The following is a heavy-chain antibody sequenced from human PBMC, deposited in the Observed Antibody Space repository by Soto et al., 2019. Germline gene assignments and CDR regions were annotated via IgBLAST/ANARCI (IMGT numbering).Heavy chain of an antibody. V-gene: IGHV4-34*01. Sequence: PSETLSLTCTISGGSFSNYYWSGIRQPPGKGLEWIGEINHSGSTNYNPSLKSRVTISVDTSKNQFSLKLSSVTAADTAVYYCARIRAFYYYYYYMDVWGKGTTVTVS. J-gene: IGHJ6*03. CDR3: ARIRAFYYYYYYMDV. CDR1: GGSFSNYY. CDR2: INHSGST.